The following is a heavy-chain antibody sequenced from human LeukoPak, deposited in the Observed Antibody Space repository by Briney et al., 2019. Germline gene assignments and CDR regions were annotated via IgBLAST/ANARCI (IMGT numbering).Heavy chain of an antibody. V-gene: IGHV3-48*03. CDR1: GFTFSSYE. CDR3: ARDSLAAD. D-gene: IGHD3-16*02. J-gene: IGHJ4*02. CDR2: ISSGGSTI. Sequence: GGSLRLSCAGSGFTFSSYEVNWVRQAPGKGLEWVSYISSGGSTIYYADSVKGRFTISRDNAKNSLYLQMNSLRAEDTAVYYCARDSLAADWGQGTLVTVSS.